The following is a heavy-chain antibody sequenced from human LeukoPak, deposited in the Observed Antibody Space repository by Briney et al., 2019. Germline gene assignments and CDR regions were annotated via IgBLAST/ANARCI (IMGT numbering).Heavy chain of an antibody. CDR1: GFTFSNNG. J-gene: IGHJ5*02. D-gene: IGHD3-22*01. Sequence: GGSLRLSCAASGFTFSNNGMAWVCQAPGKGLEWVSSIHPNGVNTHYADSVKGRFTISRDNSKNTLFLQMSNLRVDDTAIYYCAKALYDSPLAGDPWGQGTLVTVSS. CDR3: AKALYDSPLAGDP. V-gene: IGHV3-23*01. CDR2: IHPNGVNT.